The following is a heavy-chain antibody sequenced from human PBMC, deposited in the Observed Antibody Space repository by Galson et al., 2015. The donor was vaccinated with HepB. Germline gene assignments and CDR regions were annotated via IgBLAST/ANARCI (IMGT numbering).Heavy chain of an antibody. Sequence: LSLTCTVSGYSISSGYYWGWIRQPPGKGLEWIGSIYHSGSTYYNPSLKSRVTISVDTSKNQFSLKLSSVTAADTAVYYCASFAIEPGYSSGRVGYWGQGTLVTVSS. V-gene: IGHV4-38-2*02. CDR2: IYHSGST. D-gene: IGHD6-19*01. CDR3: ASFAIEPGYSSGRVGY. CDR1: GYSISSGYY. J-gene: IGHJ4*02.